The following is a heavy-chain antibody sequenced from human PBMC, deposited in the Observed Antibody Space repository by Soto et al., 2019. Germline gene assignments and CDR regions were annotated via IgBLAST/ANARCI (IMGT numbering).Heavy chain of an antibody. CDR2: IYWSGDE. CDR1: WFSLSTSGVG. V-gene: IGHV2-5*01. J-gene: IGHJ3*01. D-gene: IGHD6-6*01. CDR3: ARGIATLPGFAF. Sequence: SGPTLVNPTQTLTLTCSFSWFSLSTSGVGVGWIRQSPGKAPEWLALIYWSGDEHYRPSLKSRLSVLKDTSKNHVVLIMTDMDPVDTATYYCARGIATLPGFAF.